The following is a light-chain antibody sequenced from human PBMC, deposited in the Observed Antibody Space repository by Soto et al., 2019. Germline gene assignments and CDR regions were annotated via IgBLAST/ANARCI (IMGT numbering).Light chain of an antibody. J-gene: IGLJ3*02. CDR3: AAWDNSLNGPV. V-gene: IGLV1-44*01. CDR1: TSNIGSNA. Sequence: QSVLTQPPSASGTPGQWVTISCSGSTSNIGSNAVNWYQQLPGTAPKLLIYTNNQTPSGVPDRFSGSKSGTSASLAISGLQSEDEADYHCAAWDNSLNGPVFGGGTKVTVL. CDR2: TNN.